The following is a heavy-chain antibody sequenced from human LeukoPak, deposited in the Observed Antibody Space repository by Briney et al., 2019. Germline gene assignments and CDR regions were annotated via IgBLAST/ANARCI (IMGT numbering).Heavy chain of an antibody. V-gene: IGHV4-59*13. CDR3: ARGLLKGQLHLGYSYYMDV. J-gene: IGHJ6*03. D-gene: IGHD2-2*01. Sequence: PSETLSLTCTVSGDSISSYYWSWIRQPPAKGLEWIGYIYYSESTYYNPSLKTRVTTSVDTSKNQFSLKLTSVTAADTAVYYCARGLLKGQLHLGYSYYMDVWGKGTTITVSS. CDR2: IYYSEST. CDR1: GDSISSYY.